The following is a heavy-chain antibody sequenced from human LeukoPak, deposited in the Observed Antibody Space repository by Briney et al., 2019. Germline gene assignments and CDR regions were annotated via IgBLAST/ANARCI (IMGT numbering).Heavy chain of an antibody. V-gene: IGHV3-74*01. Sequence: AGSLRLSCAASGITFINYWMHWVRQAPGKGLVWVSRVKGDGTSTIYADFVKGRFTISRDNAKNTIYLQMNSLRSDDTAVYYCATGLMSAYELWGQGTMLTVSS. J-gene: IGHJ3*01. D-gene: IGHD3/OR15-3a*01. CDR2: VKGDGTST. CDR1: GITFINYW. CDR3: ATGLMSAYEL.